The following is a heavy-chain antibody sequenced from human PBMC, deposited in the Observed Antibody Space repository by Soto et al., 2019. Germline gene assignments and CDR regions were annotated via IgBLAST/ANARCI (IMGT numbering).Heavy chain of an antibody. CDR2: ISSSSSYI. D-gene: IGHD2-2*02. CDR1: GFTFSSYS. CDR3: ARGDGIVVVPAAIRVGFDFDY. Sequence: EVQLVESGGGLVKPGGSLRLSCAASGFTFSSYSMNWVRQAPGKGLEWVSSISSSSSYIYYADSVKGRFTISRDNAKNSLYLQMNSLRAEDTAVYYCARGDGIVVVPAAIRVGFDFDYWGQGTLLTVSS. J-gene: IGHJ4*02. V-gene: IGHV3-21*01.